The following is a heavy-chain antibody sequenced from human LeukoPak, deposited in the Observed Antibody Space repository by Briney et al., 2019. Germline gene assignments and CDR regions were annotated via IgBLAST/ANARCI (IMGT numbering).Heavy chain of an antibody. V-gene: IGHV3-33*06. J-gene: IGHJ4*02. Sequence: GRSLRLSCAASGFTFSSYGMHWVRQAPGKGLEWVAVIWYDGSNKYYADSVKGRFTISRDNSKNTLYLQMNSLRAEDTAVYYCAKDEVYCSGGSCYHYWGQGTLVAVSS. CDR3: AKDEVYCSGGSCYHY. CDR2: IWYDGSNK. CDR1: GFTFSSYG. D-gene: IGHD2-15*01.